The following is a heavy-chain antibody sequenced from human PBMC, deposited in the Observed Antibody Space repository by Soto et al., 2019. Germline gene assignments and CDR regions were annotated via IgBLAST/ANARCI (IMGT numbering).Heavy chain of an antibody. CDR3: CLGAKDLWFIVDN. Sequence: EVQLVETGGGLIQPGGSLRLYCAASGFTVSSKFMSWVRQARGKGLEWVSVLYSGGTTQYADSVKGRFTISRDNSKNTVFLQMSTLRFDDTALYYCCLGAKDLWFIVDNWGPGALVTVSS. V-gene: IGHV3-53*02. CDR2: LYSGGTT. CDR1: GFTVSSKF. D-gene: IGHD2-21*01. J-gene: IGHJ4*02.